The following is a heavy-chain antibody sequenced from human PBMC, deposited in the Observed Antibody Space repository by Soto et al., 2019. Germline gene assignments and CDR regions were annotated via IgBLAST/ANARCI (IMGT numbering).Heavy chain of an antibody. CDR2: ISYDGSNK. D-gene: IGHD2-2*01. CDR1: GFTFSSYG. V-gene: IGHV3-30*18. CDR3: AKDRGIVVVPAAYFDY. Sequence: GGSLRLSCAASGFTFSSYGMHWVRQAPGKGLEWVAVISYDGSNKYYADSVKGRFTISRDNSKNTLYLQMNSLRAEDTAVYYCAKDRGIVVVPAAYFDYWGQGTLVTVSS. J-gene: IGHJ4*02.